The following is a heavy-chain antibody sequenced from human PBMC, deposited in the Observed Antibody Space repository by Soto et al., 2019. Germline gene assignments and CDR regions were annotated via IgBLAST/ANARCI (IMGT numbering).Heavy chain of an antibody. V-gene: IGHV4-61*01. CDR2: IYYTGST. CDR1: GGSVNTAPYH. J-gene: IGHJ4*02. D-gene: IGHD3-22*01. Sequence: SETLSLTCTVSGGSVNTAPYHWSWIRQSPRNGLEWIGNIYYTGSTNYNPCFESRVAISLDTSNNQFSLRLTSLTAADTAVYFCARDHHSYYDTSGYYPYFDFWGQGTLVTVSS. CDR3: ARDHHSYYDTSGYYPYFDF.